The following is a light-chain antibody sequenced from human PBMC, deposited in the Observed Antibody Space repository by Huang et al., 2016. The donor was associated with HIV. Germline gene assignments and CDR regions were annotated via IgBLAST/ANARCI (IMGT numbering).Light chain of an antibody. Sequence: DFVMTQSPLSLPVTPGEPASISCRSSQSLLHSNGYNYLDWYLQKPGEEQQLMIALDSKRAYGGHERFSGSGAVTYFTLKISRVEAEDVGVYYCMQALQTPRTFGQGTRLEIK. CDR2: LDS. CDR3: MQALQTPRT. V-gene: IGKV2-28*01. CDR1: QSLLHSNGYNY. J-gene: IGKJ5*01.